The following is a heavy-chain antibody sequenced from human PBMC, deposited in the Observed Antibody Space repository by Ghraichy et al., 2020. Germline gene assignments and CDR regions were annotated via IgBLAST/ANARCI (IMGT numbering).Heavy chain of an antibody. Sequence: LSLTCVGSGFTFSGYSMNWVRQSPGKGLEWVAYITSSGRFISYADSVKGRFTISRDNAQNSLSLQMNSLRDEDTALYFCARGSTVVRFYYYDGMDVWGQGTTVTVSS. CDR1: GFTFSGYS. CDR2: ITSSGRFI. J-gene: IGHJ6*02. D-gene: IGHD4-23*01. CDR3: ARGSTVVRFYYYDGMDV. V-gene: IGHV3-48*02.